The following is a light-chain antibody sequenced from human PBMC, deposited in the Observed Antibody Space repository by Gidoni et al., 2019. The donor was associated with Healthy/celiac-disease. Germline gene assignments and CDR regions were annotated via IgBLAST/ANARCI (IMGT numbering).Light chain of an antibody. CDR1: ALPNQY. CDR2: KDS. CDR3: QSADSSGTYRVV. Sequence: SYDLTHPPSVSVSPGHTARITCSGNALPNQYTYWYQQKPGKAPLLVIYKDSERPSGIPERFSGSSSGTTVTLTISGVQAEDEADYYCQSADSSGTYRVVFGGGTKLTVL. J-gene: IGLJ2*01. V-gene: IGLV3-25*03.